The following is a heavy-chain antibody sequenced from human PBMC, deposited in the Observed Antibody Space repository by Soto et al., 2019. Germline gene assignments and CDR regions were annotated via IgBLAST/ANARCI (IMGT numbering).Heavy chain of an antibody. Sequence: SETRSPTFRVPDGPIRNYGWTWTPQPPGRGLEWIGYVYHSGSTNYNPSLKSRISISVDVSKNNFFLTLHTVTAEDTAVYCCTRSCTRYSSPDSWGQGTLVTVSS. CDR1: DGPIRNYG. D-gene: IGHD2-15*01. V-gene: IGHV4-59*01. CDR2: VYHSGST. CDR3: TRSCTRYSSPDS. J-gene: IGHJ4*02.